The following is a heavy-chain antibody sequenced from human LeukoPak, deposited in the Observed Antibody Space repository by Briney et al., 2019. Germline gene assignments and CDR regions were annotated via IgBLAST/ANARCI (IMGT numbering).Heavy chain of an antibody. V-gene: IGHV1-18*01. D-gene: IGHD3-22*01. J-gene: IGHJ4*02. CDR2: ISAYNGNT. Sequence: ASVKVSCKASGYTFTSYGISWVRQAPGQGLEWMGWISAYNGNTNYAQKLQGRVTMTTDTSTSTAYMELRSLRSDDTAVYYCARDVRHYYDSSGPYYFDYWGQGTLVTVSS. CDR1: GYTFTSYG. CDR3: ARDVRHYYDSSGPYYFDY.